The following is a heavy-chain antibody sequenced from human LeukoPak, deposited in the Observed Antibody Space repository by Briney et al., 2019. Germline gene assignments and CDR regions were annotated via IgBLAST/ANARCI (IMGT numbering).Heavy chain of an antibody. V-gene: IGHV1-2*02. CDR1: GYTFTDYF. J-gene: IGHJ3*02. CDR2: INPKSGGT. D-gene: IGHD3-3*01. Sequence: ATVKVSCKASGYTFTDYFMNWVRQAPGQGLEWMGWINPKSGGTVYAQKFQGRVTMTRDTSSSTAYMELSRLRFDDTVVYYCARGPRITIFGVVMANDAFDIWGQGTMVTVSS. CDR3: ARGPRITIFGVVMANDAFDI.